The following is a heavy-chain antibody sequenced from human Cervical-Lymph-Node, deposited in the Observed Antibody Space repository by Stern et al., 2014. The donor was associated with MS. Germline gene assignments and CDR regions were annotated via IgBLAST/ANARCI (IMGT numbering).Heavy chain of an antibody. Sequence: QLVQSGAAVQKPGASVKVSCKASGYTFTSYDINWVRQATGQGLEWMGWMNPNSGNTGYAQKFQGRVTMTRNTSISTAYMELSSLRSEDTAVYYCARGPRDYDFWSGYRPGGFDYWGQGTLVTVSS. CDR3: ARGPRDYDFWSGYRPGGFDY. J-gene: IGHJ4*02. D-gene: IGHD3-3*01. CDR1: GYTFTSYD. CDR2: MNPNSGNT. V-gene: IGHV1-8*01.